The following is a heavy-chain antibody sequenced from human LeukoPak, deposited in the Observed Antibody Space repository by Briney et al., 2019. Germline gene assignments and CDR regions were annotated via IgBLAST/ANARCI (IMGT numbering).Heavy chain of an antibody. CDR3: ARDHDSSVRGFDY. J-gene: IGHJ4*02. Sequence: GGSLRLSCAASGFTLSDYYMSWIRQAPGKGLEWVSYISSSGSTIYYADSVKGRFTISRDNAKNSLYLQMNSLRAEDTAVYYCARDHDSSVRGFDYWGQGTLVTVSS. V-gene: IGHV3-11*04. CDR1: GFTLSDYY. CDR2: ISSSGSTI. D-gene: IGHD3-22*01.